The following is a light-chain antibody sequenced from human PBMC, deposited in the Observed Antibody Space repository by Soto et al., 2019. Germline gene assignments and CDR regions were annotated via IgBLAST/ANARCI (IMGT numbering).Light chain of an antibody. CDR3: QQRSTWPLLWT. CDR1: QSVGSS. J-gene: IGKJ4*01. Sequence: IVLTQSPATLSLSPGERAALSCRASQSVGSSLAWYQQKPGQAPRLLIYETSNRATGIPARFSGTGSGTDFTLTISSLEPEDFAVYYCQQRSTWPLLWTFGRGTKVEIK. CDR2: ETS. V-gene: IGKV3-11*01.